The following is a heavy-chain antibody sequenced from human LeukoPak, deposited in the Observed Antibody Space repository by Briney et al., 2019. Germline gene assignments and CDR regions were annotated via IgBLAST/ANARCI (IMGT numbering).Heavy chain of an antibody. Sequence: PSETLSLTCTVSGGSISSYYWSWIRRPPGKGLEWIGYIYYSGSTNYNPSLKSRVTISVDTSKNQFSLKLSSVTAADTAVYYCASFERYHDFDYWGQGTLVTVSS. D-gene: IGHD3-9*01. CDR2: IYYSGST. J-gene: IGHJ4*02. CDR3: ASFERYHDFDY. CDR1: GGSISSYY. V-gene: IGHV4-59*01.